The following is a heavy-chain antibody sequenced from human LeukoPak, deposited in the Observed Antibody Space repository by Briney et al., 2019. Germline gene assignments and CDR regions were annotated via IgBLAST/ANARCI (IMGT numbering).Heavy chain of an antibody. D-gene: IGHD5-24*01. CDR3: ARDREGYNSVRSYWYFDL. J-gene: IGHJ2*01. CDR2: IIPIFGTA. V-gene: IGHV1-69*05. CDR1: GGTFSSYA. Sequence: SVKVSCKASGGTFSSYAISWVRQAPGQGPEWMGRIIPIFGTANYAQKFQGRVTITTDESTSTAYMELSSLRSEDTAVYYCARDREGYNSVRSYWYFDLWGRGTLVTVSS.